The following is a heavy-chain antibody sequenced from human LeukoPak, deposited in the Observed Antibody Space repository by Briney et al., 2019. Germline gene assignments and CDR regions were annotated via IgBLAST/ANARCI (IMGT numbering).Heavy chain of an antibody. Sequence: GGSLRLSCAASGFTFSDYYMSWIRQAPGKGLEWVSHISNSANTIYYGDSVKGRFTISRDNTKNSLYLQLNSLRAEDTAVYYCARVRYSNGWAFDYWGQGTLVTASS. CDR1: GFTFSDYY. CDR2: ISNSANTI. D-gene: IGHD6-19*01. J-gene: IGHJ4*02. CDR3: ARVRYSNGWAFDY. V-gene: IGHV3-11*01.